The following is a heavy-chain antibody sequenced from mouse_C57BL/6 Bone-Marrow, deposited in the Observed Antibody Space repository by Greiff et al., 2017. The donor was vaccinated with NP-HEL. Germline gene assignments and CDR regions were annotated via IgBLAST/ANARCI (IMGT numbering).Heavy chain of an antibody. J-gene: IGHJ2*01. CDR2: IHPSDSDT. CDR3: AICTKEDYFDY. CDR1: GYTFTSYW. V-gene: IGHV1-74*01. D-gene: IGHD1-1*01. Sequence: QVQLQQPGAELVKPGASVKVSCKASGYTFTSYWMHWVKQRPGQGLEWIGRIHPSDSDTNYNQKFKGKATLTVDKSSSTAYMQLSSLTSEDSAVSYCAICTKEDYFDYWGQGTTLTVSS.